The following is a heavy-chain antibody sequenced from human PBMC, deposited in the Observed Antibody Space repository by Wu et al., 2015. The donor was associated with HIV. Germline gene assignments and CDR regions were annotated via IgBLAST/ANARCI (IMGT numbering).Heavy chain of an antibody. CDR1: GYTFTGYY. V-gene: IGHV1-2*02. J-gene: IGHJ6*02. CDR3: ARAPQDYYYYYGMDV. CDR2: INPNSGGT. Sequence: QVQLVQSGAEVKKPGASVKVSCKASGYTFTGYYMHWVRQAPGQGLEWMGWINPNSGGTNYAQKFQGRVIMTRDTSISTAYMELSRLRSDDTAVYYCARAPQDYYYYYGMDVWGQGTTVTVSS.